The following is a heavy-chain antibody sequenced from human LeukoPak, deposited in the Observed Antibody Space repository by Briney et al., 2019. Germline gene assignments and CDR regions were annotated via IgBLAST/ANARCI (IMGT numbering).Heavy chain of an antibody. CDR2: IRSKAYGGTT. V-gene: IGHV3-49*04. Sequence: GGSLRLSCAASGFTFSSYAMSWVRQAPGKGLEWVGFIRSKAYGGTTEYAASVKGRFTISRDDSKSIAYLQMNSLKTEDTAVYYCTRDRHYYDSSGYHWGQGTLVTVSS. CDR1: GFTFSSYA. CDR3: TRDRHYYDSSGYH. D-gene: IGHD3-22*01. J-gene: IGHJ4*02.